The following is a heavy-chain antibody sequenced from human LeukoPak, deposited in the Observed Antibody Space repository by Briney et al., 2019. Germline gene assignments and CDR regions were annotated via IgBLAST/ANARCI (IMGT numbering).Heavy chain of an antibody. D-gene: IGHD6-19*01. CDR3: ARGRGIAVLFDY. V-gene: IGHV1-69*05. CDR1: GGTFSSYA. Sequence: GASVRVSCLASGGTFSSYAISWVRQAPGQGLEWVGGIIPIFGTANYAQKFQGRVTITTDESTSTVYMELSSLRSEDTAVYYCARGRGIAVLFDYWGRGTLVTVSS. J-gene: IGHJ4*02. CDR2: IIPIFGTA.